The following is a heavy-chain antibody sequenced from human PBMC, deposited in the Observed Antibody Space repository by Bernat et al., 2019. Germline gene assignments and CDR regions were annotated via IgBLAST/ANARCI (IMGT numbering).Heavy chain of an antibody. Sequence: EVQLVESGGGLVQPGWSLRLSCAASGFTFSSYWMHWVRQAPGKGLVWVSRINSDGSSTSYADSVKGRFTISRDNAKNTLYLQMNSLRAEDTAVYYCARGGGNYWGWFDPWGQGTLVTVSS. V-gene: IGHV3-74*01. CDR1: GFTFSSYW. CDR2: INSDGSST. J-gene: IGHJ5*02. D-gene: IGHD1-26*01. CDR3: ARGGGNYWGWFDP.